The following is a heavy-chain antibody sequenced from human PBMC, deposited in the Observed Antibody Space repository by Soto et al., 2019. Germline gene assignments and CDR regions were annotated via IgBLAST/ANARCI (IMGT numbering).Heavy chain of an antibody. Sequence: QVQLVQSGAEVKKPGSSVKVSCKASRGTFSSYAISWVRPAPGQGLEWMGGIIPIFGTANYAQKFQGRVTITADESTSTGYMELSSLRSEDTAVYYCASQDTAMVYFDLWGRGTLVTVSS. V-gene: IGHV1-69*12. CDR2: IIPIFGTA. CDR3: ASQDTAMVYFDL. J-gene: IGHJ2*01. CDR1: RGTFSSYA. D-gene: IGHD5-18*01.